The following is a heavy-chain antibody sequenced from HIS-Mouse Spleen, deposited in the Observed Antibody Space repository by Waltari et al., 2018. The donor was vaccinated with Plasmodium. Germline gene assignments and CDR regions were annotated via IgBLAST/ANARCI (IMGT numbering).Heavy chain of an antibody. CDR3: ARGRVLGTSSGYFDL. V-gene: IGHV4-34*01. CDR1: GGSFSGYY. J-gene: IGHJ2*01. Sequence: QVQLQQWGAGLLKPSETLSLTCAVYGGSFSGYYWSWIRQPPGKGLEGIGEINNSGSTSDNPALKSLVTISVDTSKNQVSLKLSSVTAADTAVYYCARGRVLGTSSGYFDLWGRGTLVTVSS. CDR2: INNSGST. D-gene: IGHD3-10*01.